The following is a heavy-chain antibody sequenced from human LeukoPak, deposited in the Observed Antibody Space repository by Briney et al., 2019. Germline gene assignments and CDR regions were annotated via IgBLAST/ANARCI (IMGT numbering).Heavy chain of an antibody. Sequence: PSETLSLTCAVYGGSFSGYYWSWIRQPPGKGLEWIGEINHSGSTNYNPSLKSRVTISVDTSKNQFSLKLSSVIAADTAVYYCARGRVTMVRGVRKNWYFDLWGRGTLVTVSS. CDR3: ARGRVTMVRGVRKNWYFDL. J-gene: IGHJ2*01. CDR1: GGSFSGYY. V-gene: IGHV4-34*01. D-gene: IGHD3-10*01. CDR2: INHSGST.